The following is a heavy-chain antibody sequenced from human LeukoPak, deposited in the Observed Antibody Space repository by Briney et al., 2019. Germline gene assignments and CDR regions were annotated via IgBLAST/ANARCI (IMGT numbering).Heavy chain of an antibody. CDR2: IYYSGST. CDR1: GGSISSSSYY. CDR3: AAGGGPAAMYYYYYYGMDV. J-gene: IGHJ6*02. V-gene: IGHV4-39*01. Sequence: SETLSLTCTVSGGSISSSSYYWGWIRQPPGKGLEWIGSIYYSGSTYYNPSLKSRVTVSVDTSKNQFSLKLSSVTAADTAVYYCAAGGGPAAMYYYYYYGMDVWGQGTTVTVSS. D-gene: IGHD2-2*01.